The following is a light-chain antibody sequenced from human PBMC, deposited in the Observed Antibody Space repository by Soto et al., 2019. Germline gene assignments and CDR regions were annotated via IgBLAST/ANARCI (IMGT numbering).Light chain of an antibody. CDR2: DAS. CDR1: QSISSY. V-gene: IGKV3-11*01. CDR3: QQRSNWLT. Sequence: EVVLTQSPATLSLSPGERATLSCRASQSISSYLAWYQQKPGQAPRLLIYDASNRATGIPARFSGSGSGTDFTLNISSREPEDFAVYYCQQRSNWLTFGGGTKVEIK. J-gene: IGKJ4*01.